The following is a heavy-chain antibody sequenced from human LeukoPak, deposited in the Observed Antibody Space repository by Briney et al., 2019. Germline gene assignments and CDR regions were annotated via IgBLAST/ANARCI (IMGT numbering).Heavy chain of an antibody. V-gene: IGHV3-43*01. CDR1: GFTFDDYT. CDR3: AKDAPGGSYGAEYFQH. CDR2: ISWDGGST. Sequence: GGSLRLSCAASGFTFDDYTMHWVRQAPGKGLEWVSLISWDGGSTYYADSVKGRFTISRDNSKNSLYLQMNSLRTEDTALYYCAKDAPGGSYGAEYFQHWAQGTLVTVSS. D-gene: IGHD1-26*01. J-gene: IGHJ1*01.